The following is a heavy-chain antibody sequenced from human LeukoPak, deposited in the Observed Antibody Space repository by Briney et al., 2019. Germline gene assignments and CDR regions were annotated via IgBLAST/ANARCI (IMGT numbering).Heavy chain of an antibody. CDR3: ARGPLHVALSSGSLKWLDP. D-gene: IGHD3-3*01. CDR1: GGSFRSST. Sequence: ASVKVSCKASGGSFRSSTFAWVRQAPGRGLEWMGGIIPIFRTANYALEFQGRATITTDESTSTVYMELSSLRSEDTAMYYCARGPLHVALSSGSLKWLDPWGQGSLVTVSS. J-gene: IGHJ5*02. CDR2: IIPIFRTA. V-gene: IGHV1-69*05.